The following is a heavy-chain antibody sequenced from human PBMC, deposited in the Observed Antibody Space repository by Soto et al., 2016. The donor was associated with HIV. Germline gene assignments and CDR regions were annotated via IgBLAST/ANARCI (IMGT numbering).Heavy chain of an antibody. CDR1: GFTFDDYA. CDR2: ISWNSGSI. V-gene: IGHV3-9*03. D-gene: IGHD1-26*01. J-gene: IGHJ5*02. CDR3: AKDTCGGGRSGFCWFDP. Sequence: EVQLVESGGGLVQPGRSLRLSCAASGFTFDDYAMHWVRQAPGKGLEWVSGISWNSGSIGYADSVKGRFTISRDNAKNSLYLQMNSLRAEDMALYYCAKDTCGGGRSGFCWFDPWGQGTLVTVSS.